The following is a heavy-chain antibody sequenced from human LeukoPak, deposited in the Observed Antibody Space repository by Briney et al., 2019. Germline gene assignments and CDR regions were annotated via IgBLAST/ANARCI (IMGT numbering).Heavy chain of an antibody. CDR3: AKDPHIVVVPAASFDY. Sequence: GGSLRLSCAASGFTFSNYAMSWVRQAPGKGLEWVSVITDTGGSTYYADSVKGRFTISRDNSKNTLYLQMNSLRAEDTAVYYCAKDPHIVVVPAASFDYWGQGTLVTVSS. CDR1: GFTFSNYA. CDR2: ITDTGGST. J-gene: IGHJ4*02. V-gene: IGHV3-23*01. D-gene: IGHD2-2*01.